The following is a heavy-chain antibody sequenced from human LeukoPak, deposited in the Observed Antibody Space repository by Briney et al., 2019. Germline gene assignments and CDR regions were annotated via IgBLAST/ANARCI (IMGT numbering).Heavy chain of an antibody. V-gene: IGHV3-23*01. Sequence: GGSLRLSCAASGFTFSNYAMRWVRQAPGKGLEWVSYISGTGENTHYADSVKGRFTISRDNSKNTVSLQINNLRAEDTAVYYCAKAGLWFGELADYWGQGTLVTVSS. CDR1: GFTFSNYA. CDR2: ISGTGENT. J-gene: IGHJ4*02. D-gene: IGHD3-10*01. CDR3: AKAGLWFGELADY.